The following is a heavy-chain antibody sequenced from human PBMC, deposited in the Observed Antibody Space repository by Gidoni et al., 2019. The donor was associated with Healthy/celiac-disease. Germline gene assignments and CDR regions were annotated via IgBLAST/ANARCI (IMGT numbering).Heavy chain of an antibody. D-gene: IGHD3-10*01. CDR3: ASRRMVRGVIITGIDY. Sequence: EVQLVESGGGLVKPGGSLRLSRAASGFTFSSYSMNWVRQAPGKGLEWVSSISSSSSYIYYADSVKGRFTISRDNAKNSLYLQMNSLRAEDTAVYYCASRRMVRGVIITGIDYWGQGTLVTVSS. CDR2: ISSSSSYI. V-gene: IGHV3-21*01. CDR1: GFTFSSYS. J-gene: IGHJ4*02.